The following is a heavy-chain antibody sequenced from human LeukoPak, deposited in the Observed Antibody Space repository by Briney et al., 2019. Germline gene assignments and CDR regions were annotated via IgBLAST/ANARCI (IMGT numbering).Heavy chain of an antibody. D-gene: IGHD6-13*01. CDR2: IYYSGST. V-gene: IGHV4-59*12. CDR1: GGSISSYY. CDR3: STVRFGSTGYSSSYYYMDV. Sequence: SETLSLTCTVSGGSISSYYWSWIRQPPGKGLEWIGYIYYSGSTNYNPSLKSRVTISVDTSKNQFSLKLSSVTAADTAVYYCSTVRFGSTGYSSSYYYMDVWGKGTTVTVSS. J-gene: IGHJ6*03.